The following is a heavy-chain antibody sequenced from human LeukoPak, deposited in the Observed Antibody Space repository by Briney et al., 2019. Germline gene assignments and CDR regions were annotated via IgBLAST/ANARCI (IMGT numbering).Heavy chain of an antibody. CDR3: ARGGRYNWNYGILYYYYYMDV. Sequence: SETLSLTCAVYGGSFSGYYWGWIRQPPGKGLEGIGEINHSGSTNYNPSLKSRVTISVDTSKNQFSLKLSSVTAADTAVYYCARGGRYNWNYGILYYYYYMDVWGKGTTVTVSS. V-gene: IGHV4-34*01. J-gene: IGHJ6*03. CDR1: GGSFSGYY. CDR2: INHSGST. D-gene: IGHD1-7*01.